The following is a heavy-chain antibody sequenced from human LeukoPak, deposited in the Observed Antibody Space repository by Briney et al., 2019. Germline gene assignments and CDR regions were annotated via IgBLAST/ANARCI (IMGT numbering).Heavy chain of an antibody. CDR3: AKDRLLAGWGNILTGYFDY. Sequence: PGGSLRLSCAASGFTVSGNYISWLRQAPGKGLEWVSVVYSGVSTYYADSVKGRFTISRDNSKNTLYLQMNSLRAEDTAVYYCAKDRLLAGWGNILTGYFDYWGQGTLVTVSS. D-gene: IGHD3-9*01. CDR2: VYSGVST. V-gene: IGHV3-53*01. J-gene: IGHJ4*02. CDR1: GFTVSGNY.